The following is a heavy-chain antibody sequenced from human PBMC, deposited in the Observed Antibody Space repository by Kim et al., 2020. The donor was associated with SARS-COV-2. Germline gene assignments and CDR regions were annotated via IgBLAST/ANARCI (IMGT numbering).Heavy chain of an antibody. CDR3: ARAGGVATIFGVVIIPDFYMDV. J-gene: IGHJ6*03. V-gene: IGHV7-4-1*02. D-gene: IGHD3-3*01. CDR2: INTNTGNQ. Sequence: WINTNTGNQTYAQGVTGRFVFSLDTSVSTAYLQISSLKAEDTAVYYCARAGGVATIFGVVIIPDFYMDVWGKGTTVTVSS.